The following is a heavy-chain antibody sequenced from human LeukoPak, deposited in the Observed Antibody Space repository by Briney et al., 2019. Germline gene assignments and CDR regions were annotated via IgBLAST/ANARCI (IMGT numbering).Heavy chain of an antibody. J-gene: IGHJ5*02. CDR2: INSDGSST. D-gene: IGHD6-19*01. CDR1: GFTFSSYW. CDR3: ARGKAVAGTFSWFDP. V-gene: IGHV3-74*01. Sequence: GGSLRLSCAASGFTFSSYWMYWVRQAPGKGLVWVSRINSDGSSTNYADSVKGRFTISRDNAKNTLYLQMNSLRAEDTAVYYCARGKAVAGTFSWFDPWGQGTLVTVSS.